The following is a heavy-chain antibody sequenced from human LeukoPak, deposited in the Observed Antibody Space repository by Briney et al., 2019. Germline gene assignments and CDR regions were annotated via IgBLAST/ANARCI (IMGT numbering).Heavy chain of an antibody. CDR2: ISSSGSTI. J-gene: IGHJ4*02. CDR1: GFSFSDYY. D-gene: IGHD6-19*01. Sequence: AAGSLRLSCAASGFSFSDYYMSWIRQAPGKGLEWVSYISSSGSTIYYADYVKGRFTISKDNAKNSLYLQMNSLRAEDTALYYCARVLVSSGCYVFDYWGQGTLVTVSS. CDR3: ARVLVSSGCYVFDY. V-gene: IGHV3-11*01.